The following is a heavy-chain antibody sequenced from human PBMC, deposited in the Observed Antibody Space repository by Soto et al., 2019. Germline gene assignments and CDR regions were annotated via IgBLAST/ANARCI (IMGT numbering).Heavy chain of an antibody. J-gene: IGHJ6*02. V-gene: IGHV3-30*18. CDR1: GFTFSSYG. D-gene: IGHD5-12*01. CDR3: AKDWGIEMATIITYYYGMDV. Sequence: GESLKISCAASGFTFSSYGMHRVRQAPGKGLEWVAVISYDGSNKYYADSVKGRFTISRDNSKNTLYLQMNSLRAEDTAVYYCAKDWGIEMATIITYYYGMDVWGQGTTVTVSS. CDR2: ISYDGSNK.